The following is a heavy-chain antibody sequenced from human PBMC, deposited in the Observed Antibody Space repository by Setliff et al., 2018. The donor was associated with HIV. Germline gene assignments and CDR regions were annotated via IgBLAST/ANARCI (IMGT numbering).Heavy chain of an antibody. CDR2: IYQSGNA. V-gene: IGHV4-38-2*01. CDR1: GHSISSGYF. D-gene: IGHD2-8*01. Sequence: SETLSLTCAVSGHSISSGYFCGWIRQTPGKGLEWIGNIYQSGNAYYNPSLKSRVTISVDTSRNRFSLKLNSVTAADTAVYYCARSFGNGNSRLGNWGQGTLVTSPQ. CDR3: ARSFGNGNSRLGN. J-gene: IGHJ4*02.